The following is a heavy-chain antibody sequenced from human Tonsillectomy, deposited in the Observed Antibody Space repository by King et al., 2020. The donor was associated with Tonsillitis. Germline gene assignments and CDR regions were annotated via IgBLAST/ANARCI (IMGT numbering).Heavy chain of an antibody. D-gene: IGHD3-22*01. CDR2: ISGSGSFT. CDR3: AREIIGITMIVVVPLDY. V-gene: IGHV3-21*01. J-gene: IGHJ4*02. Sequence: VQLVESGGGLVKPGGSLRLSCGASGFSFSSYSMNWVRQAPGKGLEWLSSISGSGSFTYYADSVKGRFTVSRDNANNALYLHMNSLRDDHTAVYSCAREIIGITMIVVVPLDYWGQGALVTVSS. CDR1: GFSFSSYS.